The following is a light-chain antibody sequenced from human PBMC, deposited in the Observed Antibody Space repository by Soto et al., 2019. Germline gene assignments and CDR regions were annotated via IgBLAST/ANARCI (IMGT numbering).Light chain of an antibody. V-gene: IGKV3-11*01. J-gene: IGKJ4*01. Sequence: IVLTQSPATLSLSPGERATLSCRASQSVSSYLAWYQQQPGQAPRLLIYDASNRATGIPARFSGSGSGTDFTLTISSLEPEDVAVYYCQQRSNWLTFGGGTKVEIK. CDR2: DAS. CDR1: QSVSSY. CDR3: QQRSNWLT.